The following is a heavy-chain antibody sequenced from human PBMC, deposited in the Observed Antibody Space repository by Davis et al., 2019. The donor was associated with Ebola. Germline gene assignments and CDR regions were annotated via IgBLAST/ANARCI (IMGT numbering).Heavy chain of an antibody. CDR2: IRTRTNNYAT. J-gene: IGHJ4*02. CDR3: AKEQLWFGELLSF. Sequence: GESLKISCAGSGFTFSVSALHWVRQVSGKGLEWVGRIRTRTNNYATAYAASVKGRFTVSRDDSKNTAYLQMNSLRAEDTAVYYCAKEQLWFGELLSFWGQGTLVTVSS. D-gene: IGHD3-10*01. V-gene: IGHV3-73*01. CDR1: GFTFSVSA.